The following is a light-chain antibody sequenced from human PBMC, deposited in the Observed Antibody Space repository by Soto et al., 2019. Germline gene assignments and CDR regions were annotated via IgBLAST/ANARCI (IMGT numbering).Light chain of an antibody. CDR1: QSISSW. J-gene: IGKJ1*01. CDR2: KAS. Sequence: DIQMTQSPSTLSASVGDRVTITCRASQSISSWLAWYQQKPGKAPKLLIYKASNLESGVPSRFSGSGSGTEFTLTISSLQPDDFATYYCQQYSSYSRTFGQGTKVDIK. V-gene: IGKV1-5*03. CDR3: QQYSSYSRT.